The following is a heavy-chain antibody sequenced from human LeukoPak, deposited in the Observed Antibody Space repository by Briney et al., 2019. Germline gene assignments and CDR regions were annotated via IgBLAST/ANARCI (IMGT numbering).Heavy chain of an antibody. CDR2: IIPIFGTA. V-gene: IGHV1-69*13. J-gene: IGHJ1*01. CDR3: ASSPYSQLYDSSGRYFQH. Sequence: SVKVSCKASGGTFSSYAISWVRQAPGQGLEWMGGIIPIFGTANYAQKFQGRVTITADESTSTAYMELSSLRSEDTAVHYCASSPYSQLYDSSGRYFQHWGQGTLVTVSS. D-gene: IGHD3-22*01. CDR1: GGTFSSYA.